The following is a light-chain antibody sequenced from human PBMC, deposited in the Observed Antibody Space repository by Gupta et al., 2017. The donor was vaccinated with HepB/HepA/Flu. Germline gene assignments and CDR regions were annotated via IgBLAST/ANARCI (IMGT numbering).Light chain of an antibody. CDR2: AAS. J-gene: IGKJ4*01. CDR3: QQGYSSPLT. V-gene: IGKV1-39*01. CDR1: HSISRS. Sequence: DIQMTQTPSSLSASVGDRVTITCRASHSISRSLHCYQQTPEKAPNLLIYAASSLHSGVPSRFSGSGSRTDFTLTISNLQPEDFASYYCQQGYSSPLTFGGGTKLEIK.